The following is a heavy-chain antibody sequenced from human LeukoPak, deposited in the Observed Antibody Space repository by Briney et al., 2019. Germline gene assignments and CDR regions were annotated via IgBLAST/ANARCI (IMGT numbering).Heavy chain of an antibody. CDR2: LYHSGST. D-gene: IGHD6-13*01. CDR3: ASTSIAAAGKAFYYYGMDV. CDR1: GASISSSNW. J-gene: IGHJ6*02. V-gene: IGHV4-4*02. Sequence: PSGTLSLTCAVSGASISSSNWWSWVRQPPGKGLEWIGELYHSGSTNYNPSLKSRVTLSVDKSKNQFSLKLSSVTAADTAVYYCASTSIAAAGKAFYYYGMDVWGQGTTVTVSS.